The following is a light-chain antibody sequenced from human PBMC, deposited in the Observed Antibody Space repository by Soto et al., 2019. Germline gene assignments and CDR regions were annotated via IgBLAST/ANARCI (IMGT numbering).Light chain of an antibody. CDR3: LQHNSYPRT. CDR1: QGISNS. J-gene: IGKJ1*01. Sequence: DIQMTQSPSAMSASVGDSVTITCRASQGISNSLAWFQQKPGKVPQRLIYGASSLQSGVPSRFSGSGSGTEFSLIISSLQPEDFATYYCLQHNSYPRTFGQGTKVEIK. V-gene: IGKV1-17*03. CDR2: GAS.